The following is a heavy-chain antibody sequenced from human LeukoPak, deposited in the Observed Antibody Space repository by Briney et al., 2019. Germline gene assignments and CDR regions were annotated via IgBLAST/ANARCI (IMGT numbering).Heavy chain of an antibody. CDR2: ISGSGGTT. J-gene: IGHJ3*02. V-gene: IGHV3-23*01. CDR3: AKTPGWRLNDAFDI. Sequence: PGGSLGLSFEASGLTFGSYAMSGVGKAPGKGLDGASAISGSGGTTYDADSVKGRFTISRDNSKNTLYLQMNSLRAEDTAVYYCAKTPGWRLNDAFDIWGQGTMVTVSS. CDR1: GLTFGSYA. D-gene: IGHD2-21*02.